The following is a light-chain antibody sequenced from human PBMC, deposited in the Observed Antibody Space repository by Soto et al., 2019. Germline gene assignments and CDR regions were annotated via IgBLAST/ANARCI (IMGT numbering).Light chain of an antibody. CDR2: DAS. Sequence: VVLTQSPATLYLSPGERAALSCGASESVSSNQLAWYQQKPGLAPRLLIYDASSRASGIPERFSGSGSGTGFSLTISSLEPEDSAVYYCQQYGSSPITFGQGTRLEIK. CDR3: QQYGSSPIT. V-gene: IGKV3D-20*01. CDR1: ESVSSNQ. J-gene: IGKJ5*01.